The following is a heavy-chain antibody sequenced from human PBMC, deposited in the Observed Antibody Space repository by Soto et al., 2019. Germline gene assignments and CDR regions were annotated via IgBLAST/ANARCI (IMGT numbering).Heavy chain of an antibody. CDR2: IYPGDSDT. CDR3: ARLPGVRGVFDGFNV. CDR1: GYSFAVYW. J-gene: IGHJ3*01. D-gene: IGHD3-10*01. Sequence: GESLKISCKGSGYSFAVYWIGWVLQMPWKGLDWMGVIYPGDSDTRYSPSFHGQVTISADKSISTAYLQWSSLKASDTAMYFCARLPGVRGVFDGFNVWGQGTMVTVS. V-gene: IGHV5-51*01.